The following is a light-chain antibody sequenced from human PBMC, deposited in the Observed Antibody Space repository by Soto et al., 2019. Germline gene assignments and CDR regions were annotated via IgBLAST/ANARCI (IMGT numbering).Light chain of an antibody. Sequence: DIVMTQSPLSLSVTPGEPASISCRSSQSLLHSNGYSYLDWYLQKPGQSPQVLIYVGSNRASGVPDRFSGSGSGTDFTLKISRVEAEDVGVYYCMQALQTPTFGQGTKVDIK. CDR2: VGS. CDR3: MQALQTPT. J-gene: IGKJ1*01. CDR1: QSLLHSNGYSY. V-gene: IGKV2-28*01.